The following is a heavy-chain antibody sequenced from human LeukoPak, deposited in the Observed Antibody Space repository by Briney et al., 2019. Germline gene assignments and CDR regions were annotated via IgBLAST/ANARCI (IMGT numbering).Heavy chain of an antibody. CDR3: GRGGNGIDI. Sequence: GGSLRLSCAASGFTFSNYLMHWVRRAPGKGLVWVSRTNSDESNTNSYADSVKGRFTISRDNAKNTLYLQMNSLRAEDTAVYFCGRGGNGIDIWGQGTTVIVSS. V-gene: IGHV3-74*01. CDR2: TNSDESNT. D-gene: IGHD2-8*01. CDR1: GFTFSNYL. J-gene: IGHJ3*02.